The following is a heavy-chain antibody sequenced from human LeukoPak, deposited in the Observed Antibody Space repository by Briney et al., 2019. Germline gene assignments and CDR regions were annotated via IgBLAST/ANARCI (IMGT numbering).Heavy chain of an antibody. V-gene: IGHV4-59*01. Sequence: PSETLSLTCTVSGGSISSYYWSWIRQPPGKGLEWIGYIYYSGSTNYNPSLKSRVTISVDTSKNQFSLKLSSVTAADTAMYYCARFPRGFYYDSSGYHYYYMDVWGKGTTVTVSS. CDR1: GGSISSYY. D-gene: IGHD3-22*01. CDR3: ARFPRGFYYDSSGYHYYYMDV. CDR2: IYYSGST. J-gene: IGHJ6*03.